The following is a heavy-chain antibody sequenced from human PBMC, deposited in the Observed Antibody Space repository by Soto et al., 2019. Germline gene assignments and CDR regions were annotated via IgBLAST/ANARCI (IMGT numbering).Heavy chain of an antibody. CDR1: GGTFSSYA. V-gene: IGHV1-69*12. J-gene: IGHJ5*02. Sequence: QVQLVQSGAEVNKRGSSVKVSCKASGGTFSSYAISWVRQAPGQGLEWMGGIIPIFGTANYAQKFQGRVTITADESTSTAYMELSSLRSEDTAVYYCARDHSSSWFDPWGQGTLVTVSS. CDR2: IIPIFGTA. D-gene: IGHD6-13*01. CDR3: ARDHSSSWFDP.